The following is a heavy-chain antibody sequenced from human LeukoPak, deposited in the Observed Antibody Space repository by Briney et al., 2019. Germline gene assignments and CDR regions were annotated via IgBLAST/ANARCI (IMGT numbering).Heavy chain of an antibody. CDR1: GFTFSSYG. CDR2: ISGSGGST. V-gene: IGHV3-23*01. J-gene: IGHJ6*03. CDR3: ARDSTSFSSSFYYYYMDV. Sequence: GGSLRLSCAASGFTFSSYGMSWVRQAPGKGLEWVSAISGSGGSTYYADSVKGRFTISRDNAKNTLYLQMNSPRAEDTAVYYCARDSTSFSSSFYYYYMDVWGKGTTVTISS. D-gene: IGHD6-13*01.